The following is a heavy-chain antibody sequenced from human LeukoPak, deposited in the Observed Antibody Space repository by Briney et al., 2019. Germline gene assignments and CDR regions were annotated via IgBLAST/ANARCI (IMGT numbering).Heavy chain of an antibody. CDR2: IYNSGST. CDR1: GASISSGGYY. Sequence: PSETLSLTCTVSGASISSGGYYWSWIRQHPGKSLEWIGYIYNSGSTYYNPSLKSRITISVDTSQNQFSLKLSSVTAADTAVYYCARAYSPSSLYFDYWGQGTLVTVSS. J-gene: IGHJ4*02. D-gene: IGHD6-6*01. V-gene: IGHV4-31*03. CDR3: ARAYSPSSLYFDY.